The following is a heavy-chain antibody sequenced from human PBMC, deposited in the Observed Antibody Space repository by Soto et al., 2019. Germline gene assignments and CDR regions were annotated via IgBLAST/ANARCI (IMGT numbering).Heavy chain of an antibody. CDR1: GYTFIDYY. Sequence: QVQLVQSGAEVKKPGASVKVSCKTSGYTFIDYYIHWVRQAPGQGLEWMGWINANSGGTNYAQKFQGWVTLTRDTSISTAYMELNTDDTAVYYCARGPVTAWDNWFDLWGQGTLVTFSS. V-gene: IGHV1-2*04. CDR2: INANSGGT. J-gene: IGHJ5*02. D-gene: IGHD2-21*02. CDR3: ARGPVTAWDNWFDL.